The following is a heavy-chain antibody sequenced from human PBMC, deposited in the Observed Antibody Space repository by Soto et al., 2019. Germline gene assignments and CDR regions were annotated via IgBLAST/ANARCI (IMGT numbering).Heavy chain of an antibody. J-gene: IGHJ4*02. CDR2: ISDDGNRK. D-gene: IGHD3-16*01. Sequence: GGSLRLSCTASGFTFSNYAMHWVRQAPGKGLEWVAAISDDGNRKYYADSVKGRFTISRDNSKNTLDLQMNSLRPDDTAMYYCASKILLGYWGQGTLVTVSS. V-gene: IGHV3-30-3*01. CDR3: ASKILLGY. CDR1: GFTFSNYA.